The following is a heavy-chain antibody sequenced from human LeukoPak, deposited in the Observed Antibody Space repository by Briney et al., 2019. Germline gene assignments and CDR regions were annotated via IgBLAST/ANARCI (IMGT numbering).Heavy chain of an antibody. V-gene: IGHV4-39*01. CDR3: VRIYCTSTSCYGDSYYGMDV. D-gene: IGHD2-2*01. CDR2: ISYSGST. Sequence: SETLSLTCTVSGDSISSSRHSWGWIRQPPGKGLEWIGSISYSGSTYYNPSLKARVTMSVDTSENQFSLKLSSVTAADSTVYYCVRIYCTSTSCYGDSYYGMDVWGQGTTVTVSS. J-gene: IGHJ6*02. CDR1: GDSISSSRHS.